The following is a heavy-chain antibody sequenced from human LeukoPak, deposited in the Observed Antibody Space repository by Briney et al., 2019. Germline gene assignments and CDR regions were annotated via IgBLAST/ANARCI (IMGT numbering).Heavy chain of an antibody. D-gene: IGHD6-13*01. V-gene: IGHV1-18*01. CDR1: GYTFTSYG. CDR3: ARDSFTREESKQQLLFHWFDP. Sequence: ASVKVSCKASGYTFTSYGISWVRQAPGQGLEWMGWISAYNGNTNYAQKLQGRVTMTTDTSTSTAYMELRSLRSDDTAVYYCARDSFTREESKQQLLFHWFDPWGQGTLVTVSS. J-gene: IGHJ5*02. CDR2: ISAYNGNT.